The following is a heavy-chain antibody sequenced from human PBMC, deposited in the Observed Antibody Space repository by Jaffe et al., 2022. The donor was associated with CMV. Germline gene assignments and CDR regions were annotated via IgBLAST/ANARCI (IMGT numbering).Heavy chain of an antibody. V-gene: IGHV5-51*01. Sequence: EVQLVQSGAEVKKPGESLKISCKGSGYSFTSYWIGWVRQMPGKGLEWMGIIYPGDSDTRYSPSFQGQVTISADKSISTAYLQWSSLKASDTAMYYCARGYCSGGSCYSKQVDWYFDLWGRGTLVTVSS. CDR1: GYSFTSYW. CDR2: IYPGDSDT. J-gene: IGHJ2*01. D-gene: IGHD2-15*01. CDR3: ARGYCSGGSCYSKQVDWYFDL.